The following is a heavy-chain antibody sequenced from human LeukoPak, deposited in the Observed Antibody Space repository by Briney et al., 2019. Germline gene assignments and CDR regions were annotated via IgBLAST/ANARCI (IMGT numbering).Heavy chain of an antibody. CDR3: ARDDRYCSSTSCYQVLGY. D-gene: IGHD2-2*01. Sequence: PSETLSLTCTVSGGSISSYYWSWIRQPPGKGLEWIGYIYYSGSTNYNPSLKSRVTISVETSKNQFSLKLSSVTAADTAVYYCARDDRYCSSTSCYQVLGYWGQGTLVTV. CDR2: IYYSGST. J-gene: IGHJ4*02. CDR1: GGSISSYY. V-gene: IGHV4-59*01.